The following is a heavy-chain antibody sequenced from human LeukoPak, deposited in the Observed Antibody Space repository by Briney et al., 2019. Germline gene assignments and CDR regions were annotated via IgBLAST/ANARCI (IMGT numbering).Heavy chain of an antibody. J-gene: IGHJ4*02. CDR3: AKVKGSGSYYRPPMH. D-gene: IGHD3-10*01. V-gene: IGHV3-23*01. CDR2: ISGSGGST. CDR1: GFTFSSYA. Sequence: GGSLRLSCAASGFTFSSYAMSWVRQAPGKGLEWVSAISGSGGSTYYADSVKGRFTISRDNSRNTLYLQMNSLRAEDTAVYYCAKVKGSGSYYRPPMHWGQGTLVTVSS.